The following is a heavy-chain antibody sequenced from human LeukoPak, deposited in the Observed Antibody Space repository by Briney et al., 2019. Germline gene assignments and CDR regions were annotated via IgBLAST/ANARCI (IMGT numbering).Heavy chain of an antibody. V-gene: IGHV3-7*01. J-gene: IGHJ4*02. D-gene: IGHD6-6*01. CDR3: ARELGSYSSSSQGDY. CDR1: GFTFNNYW. CDR2: INPDGSDE. Sequence: GGSLRLSCAASGFTFNNYWMWWVRQASGKGLEWVANINPDGSDEYYPDSVKGRFTISRDNAKNSLYLQMNSLRAEDTAVYYCARELGSYSSSSQGDYWGQGTLVTVSS.